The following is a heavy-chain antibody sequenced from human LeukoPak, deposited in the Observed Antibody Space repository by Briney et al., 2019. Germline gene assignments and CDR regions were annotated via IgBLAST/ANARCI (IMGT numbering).Heavy chain of an antibody. CDR1: AFTASIYW. CDR2: IKQDGSEK. J-gene: IGHJ4*02. D-gene: IGHD6-19*01. Sequence: RAGRSLRPSCAASAFTASIYWMSWVRQHPGEGLEWVANIKQDGSEKNYVNSVKGRFTISRDHAKNSLYLQMNSLRAEDTAVYYCARASAVAGKRDYWGKGTLVTVSS. CDR3: ARASAVAGKRDY. V-gene: IGHV3-7*01.